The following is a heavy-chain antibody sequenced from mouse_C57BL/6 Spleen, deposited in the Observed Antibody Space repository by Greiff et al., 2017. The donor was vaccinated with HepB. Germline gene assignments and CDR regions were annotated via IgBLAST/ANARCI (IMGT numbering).Heavy chain of an antibody. V-gene: IGHV1-80*01. J-gene: IGHJ2*01. CDR3: ASSAYSSNYYFDY. CDR2: IYPGDGDT. Sequence: VQLQQSGAELVKPGASVKISCKASGYAFSSYWMNWVKQRPGKGLEWIGQIYPGDGDTNYNGKFKGKATLTADKSSSTAYMQLSSLTSEDSAVYFCASSAYSSNYYFDYWGQGTTLTVSS. D-gene: IGHD2-5*01. CDR1: GYAFSSYW.